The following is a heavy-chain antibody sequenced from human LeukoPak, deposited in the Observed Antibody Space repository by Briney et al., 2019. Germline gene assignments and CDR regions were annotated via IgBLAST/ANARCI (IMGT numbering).Heavy chain of an antibody. J-gene: IGHJ4*02. D-gene: IGHD4-17*01. Sequence: PGGSLRLSXAASGFTFSSYEMNWVRQAPGKGLEWVSYISSSGSTIYYADSVKGRFTISRDNAKNSLYLQMNSLRAEDTAVYYCARDHDYGDSDYWGQGTLVTVSS. CDR3: ARDHDYGDSDY. CDR1: GFTFSSYE. V-gene: IGHV3-48*03. CDR2: ISSSGSTI.